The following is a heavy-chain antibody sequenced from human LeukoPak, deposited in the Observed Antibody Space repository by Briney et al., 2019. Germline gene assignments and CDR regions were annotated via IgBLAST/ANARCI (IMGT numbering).Heavy chain of an antibody. CDR3: ARETITIGMYYFDY. Sequence: GGSLRLSCAASGFTFDDYAMHWVRQAPGKGLEWVSGISWNSGNIGYADSVKGRFTISRDNAKNTLFLQMNSLRAEDTAVYYCARETITIGMYYFDYWGQGTLVTVSS. V-gene: IGHV3-9*01. CDR1: GFTFDDYA. D-gene: IGHD3-9*01. CDR2: ISWNSGNI. J-gene: IGHJ4*02.